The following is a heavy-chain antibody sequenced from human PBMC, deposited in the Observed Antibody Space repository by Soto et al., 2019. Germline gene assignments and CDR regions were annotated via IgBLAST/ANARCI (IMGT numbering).Heavy chain of an antibody. D-gene: IGHD6-13*01. Sequence: GGSLRLSYAASGFTFSSYGKHWVRQAPGKGLDWVAVISSDGGNKYNAESVKGRFTISRDNSKNTVYLRMNSLRDEDTVVYYCARDRDIGAAAHYFVYGGLGTLVTVSS. J-gene: IGHJ4*02. CDR1: GFTFSSYG. V-gene: IGHV3-30*03. CDR2: ISSDGGNK. CDR3: ARDRDIGAAAHYFVY.